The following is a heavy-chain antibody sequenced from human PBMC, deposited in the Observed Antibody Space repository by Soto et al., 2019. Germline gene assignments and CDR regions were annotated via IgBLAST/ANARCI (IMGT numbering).Heavy chain of an antibody. CDR1: GFTFDDYA. V-gene: IGHV3-9*01. D-gene: IGHD4-17*01. CDR3: AKSPSYFGDFDY. J-gene: IGHJ4*02. CDR2: ISWNSGRI. Sequence: EVQLVESGGGLVQPGRSLRLSCAASGFTFDDYAMHWVRQAPGKGLEGVSGISWNSGRIGYADSVKGRFTISRDNAKKGLYLQMNSLRAEDTALYYCAKSPSYFGDFDYWGQGTLVTVSS.